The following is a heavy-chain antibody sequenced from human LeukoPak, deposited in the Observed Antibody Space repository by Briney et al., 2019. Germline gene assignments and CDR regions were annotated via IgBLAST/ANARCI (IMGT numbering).Heavy chain of an antibody. CDR3: SSWDCSSGSCYTNMNFDH. D-gene: IGHD2-15*01. J-gene: IGHJ4*02. CDR2: INPDKGAT. Sequence: ASVKVSCKAPGYTFDGYYIHWVRRAPGQGLEWLGWINPDKGATKTAQKFRDRVIMTTDKSLATAYMEVTNLTSDDTAVYTRSSWDCSSGSCYTNMNFDHWGQGSLVTVSS. V-gene: IGHV1-2*02. CDR1: GYTFDGYY.